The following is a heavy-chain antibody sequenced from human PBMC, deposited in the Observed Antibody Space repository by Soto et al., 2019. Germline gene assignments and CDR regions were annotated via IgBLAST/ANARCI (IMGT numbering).Heavy chain of an antibody. V-gene: IGHV3-23*01. CDR2: FSGSGIST. Sequence: EVQLLESGGGLVQPGGSLRLSCAASGFTFSSYAMNWVRQAPGKGLEWVSAFSGSGISTYYADSVKGRFTISRDNSKNTLYLQMNSLRAEDTAVYYCAKDRYMSYGGNLFDWYFDLWGRGTLVTVSS. D-gene: IGHD4-17*01. J-gene: IGHJ2*01. CDR3: AKDRYMSYGGNLFDWYFDL. CDR1: GFTFSSYA.